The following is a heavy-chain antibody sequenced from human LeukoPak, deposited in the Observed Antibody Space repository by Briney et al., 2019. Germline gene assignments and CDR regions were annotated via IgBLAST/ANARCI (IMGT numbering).Heavy chain of an antibody. CDR3: TTKVLRYFDWLPPDDY. V-gene: IGHV3-15*01. D-gene: IGHD3-9*01. CDR2: IKSKTDGGTT. Sequence: GGSLRLSCAASGSTFSNAWMSWVRQAPGKGLEWVGRIKSKTDGGTTDYAAPVKGRFTISRDDSKNTLYLQMNSLKTEDTAVYYCTTKVLRYFDWLPPDDYWGQGTLVTVSS. J-gene: IGHJ4*02. CDR1: GSTFSNAW.